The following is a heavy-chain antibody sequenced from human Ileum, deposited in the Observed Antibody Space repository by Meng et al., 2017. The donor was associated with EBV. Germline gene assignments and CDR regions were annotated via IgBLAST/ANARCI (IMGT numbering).Heavy chain of an antibody. CDR2: IFNSGST. CDR3: ARDYSSSWYSGGFFKY. CDR1: GASISSTPYY. V-gene: IGHV4-39*07. D-gene: IGHD6-13*01. J-gene: IGHJ1*01. Sequence: LPLAGPGPGWVKPSGPLSLTCTVSGASISSTPYYWGWIRQPPGKGLEWIGNIFNSGSTSYSPSLKSRVTISVDTSKNQFSLKLSSVTAADTAVYYCARDYSSSWYSGGFFKYWGQGILVTVSS.